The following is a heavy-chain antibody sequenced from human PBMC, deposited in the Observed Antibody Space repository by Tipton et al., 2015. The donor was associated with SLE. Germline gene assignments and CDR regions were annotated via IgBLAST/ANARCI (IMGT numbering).Heavy chain of an antibody. V-gene: IGHV4-39*07. CDR3: ARDGGYCSGGSCYSPRWYFDL. CDR1: GGSISSSSYY. Sequence: TLSLTCTVSGGSISSSSYYWGWIRQPPGKGLEWIGSIYHSGSTNYNPSLKSRVTISVDTSKNQFSLKPSSVTAADTAVYYCARDGGYCSGGSCYSPRWYFDLWGRGTLVTVSS. CDR2: IYHSGST. D-gene: IGHD2-15*01. J-gene: IGHJ2*01.